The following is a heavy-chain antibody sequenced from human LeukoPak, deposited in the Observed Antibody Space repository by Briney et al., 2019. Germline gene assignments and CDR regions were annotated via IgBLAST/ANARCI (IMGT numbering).Heavy chain of an antibody. CDR3: AKDHPGNFDY. V-gene: IGHV3-30*02. J-gene: IGHJ4*02. Sequence: PGGFLRLXCAASGFTFITYDMSWVRQTPGKGLEWVALIRYDGSNKYYADSVKGRFTISRDNSKNTLYLQMNSLRAEDTAVYYCAKDHPGNFDYWGQGTLVTVSS. CDR1: GFTFITYD. CDR2: IRYDGSNK.